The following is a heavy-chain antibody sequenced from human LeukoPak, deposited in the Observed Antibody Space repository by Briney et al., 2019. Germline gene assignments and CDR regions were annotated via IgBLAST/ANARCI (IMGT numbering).Heavy chain of an antibody. V-gene: IGHV4-30-2*01. CDR1: GGSISSGGYS. J-gene: IGHJ3*02. CDR2: IYHSGST. CDR3: ARWQLYDSKRRGNAFDI. D-gene: IGHD3-22*01. Sequence: SETLSLTCAVSGGSISSGGYSWSWIRQPPGKGLEWIGYIYHSGSTYYSPSLKSRVTTSVDRSKNQFSLKLSSVTAADTAVYYCARWQLYDSKRRGNAFDIWGQGTMVTVSS.